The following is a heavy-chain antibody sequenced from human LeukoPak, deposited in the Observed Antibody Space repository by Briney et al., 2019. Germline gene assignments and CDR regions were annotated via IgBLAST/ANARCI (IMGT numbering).Heavy chain of an antibody. V-gene: IGHV4-59*01. CDR2: IYYSGST. Sequence: SETLSLTCTVPGGSISTYYWSWIRQPPGKGLEWIGYIYYSGSTNYNPSLKSRVTISVDTSKNQFSLKLSSVTAADTAVYYCARAPITIFGVVTFDYWGQGTLVTLSS. CDR1: GGSISTYY. CDR3: ARAPITIFGVVTFDY. D-gene: IGHD3-3*01. J-gene: IGHJ4*02.